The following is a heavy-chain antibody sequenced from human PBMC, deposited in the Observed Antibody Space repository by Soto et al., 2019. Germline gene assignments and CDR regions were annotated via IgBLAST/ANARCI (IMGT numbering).Heavy chain of an antibody. CDR2: INHSGST. CDR3: ARVRPMSIAARRHPYYYYGMDV. Sequence: AXETLSLTCAVYGWSFSGYSWSWIRQPPGKGLEWIGEINHSGSTNYNPSLKSRVTISVDTSKNQFSLKLSSVTAADTAVYYCARVRPMSIAARRHPYYYYGMDVWGQGTTVTVSS. J-gene: IGHJ6*02. D-gene: IGHD6-6*01. CDR1: GWSFSGYS. V-gene: IGHV4-34*01.